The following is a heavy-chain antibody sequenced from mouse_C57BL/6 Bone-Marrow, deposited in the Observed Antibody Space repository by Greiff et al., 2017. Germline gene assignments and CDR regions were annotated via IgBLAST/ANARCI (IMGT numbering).Heavy chain of an antibody. CDR1: GFTFSDYG. D-gene: IGHD2-3*01. CDR2: ISSGSSTI. J-gene: IGHJ3*01. V-gene: IGHV5-17*01. Sequence: EVQVVESGGGLVKPGGSLKLSCAASGFTFSDYGMHWVRQAPEKGLEWVAYISSGSSTIYYADPVKGRFTISRDNAKNTLFLQMTSLRSEDTAMYYCARLPSIYDGYYDAYWGQGTLVTVSA. CDR3: ARLPSIYDGYYDAY.